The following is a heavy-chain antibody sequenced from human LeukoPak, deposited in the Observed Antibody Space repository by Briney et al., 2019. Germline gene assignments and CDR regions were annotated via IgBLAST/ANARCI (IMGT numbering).Heavy chain of an antibody. Sequence: ASVKVSCKVSGYTLTELSMHWVRQAPGKGLEWMGGFDPEDGETIYAQKFQGRATMTEDTSTDTAYMELSSLRSEDTAVYYCATRSGSGSYLYYFDYWGQGTLVTVSS. V-gene: IGHV1-24*01. CDR3: ATRSGSGSYLYYFDY. J-gene: IGHJ4*02. D-gene: IGHD3-10*01. CDR2: FDPEDGET. CDR1: GYTLTELS.